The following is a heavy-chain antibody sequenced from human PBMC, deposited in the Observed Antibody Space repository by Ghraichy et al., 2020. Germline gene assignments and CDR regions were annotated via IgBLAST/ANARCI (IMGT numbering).Heavy chain of an antibody. CDR1: GFSLSSHW. D-gene: IGHD6-13*01. V-gene: IGHV3-74*01. CDR3: ARNSWYAFDS. Sequence: GGSLRLSCAASGFSLSSHWMYWVRQAPGKGLVWVSGINGEESITVYADSVKGRFTISRDNAKNTLFLQMNSLRVDDTAVYYCARNSWYAFDSWGQGTLVTVSS. CDR2: INGEESIT. J-gene: IGHJ4*02.